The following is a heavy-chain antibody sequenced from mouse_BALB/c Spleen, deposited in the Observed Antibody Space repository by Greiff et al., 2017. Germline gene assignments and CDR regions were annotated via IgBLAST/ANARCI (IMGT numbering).Heavy chain of an antibody. V-gene: IGHV14-4*02. CDR3: NAWGYGNYYFDY. J-gene: IGHJ2*01. Sequence: VQLKESGAELVRSGASVKLSCTASGFNIKDYYMHWVKQRPEQGLEWIGWIDPENGDTEYAPKFQGKATMTADTSSNTAYLQLSSLTSEDTAVYYCNAWGYGNYYFDYWGQGTTLTVSS. CDR1: GFNIKDYY. D-gene: IGHD2-10*02. CDR2: IDPENGDT.